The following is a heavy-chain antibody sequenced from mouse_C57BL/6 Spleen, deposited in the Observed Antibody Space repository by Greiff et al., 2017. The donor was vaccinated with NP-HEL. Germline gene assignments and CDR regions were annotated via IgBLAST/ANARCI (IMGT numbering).Heavy chain of an antibody. V-gene: IGHV5-17*01. CDR2: ISSGSSTI. CDR3: ATKSVYYGNYLLAMDY. J-gene: IGHJ4*01. Sequence: EVQLVESGGGLVKPGGSLKLSCAASGFTFSDYGMHWVRQAPEKGLEWVAYISSGSSTIYYADTVKGRFTISRDNAKNTLFLQMTSLRSEDTAMYYCATKSVYYGNYLLAMDYWGQGTSVTVSS. CDR1: GFTFSDYG. D-gene: IGHD2-1*01.